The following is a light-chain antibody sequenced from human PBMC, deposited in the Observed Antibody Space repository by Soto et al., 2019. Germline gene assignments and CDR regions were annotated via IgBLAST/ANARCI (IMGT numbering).Light chain of an antibody. CDR1: SSDVGDYNY. V-gene: IGLV2-11*01. CDR3: CSFAGSYTFWV. CDR2: HVS. Sequence: QSALTQPRSVSGSPGQSVTIFCTGTSSDVGDYNYVSWYQQYPGKAPKLVIYHVSKRPSGVPDRFSGSKSGNTASLTISGLQAEDEADYYCCSFAGSYTFWVFGGGTKLTVL. J-gene: IGLJ3*02.